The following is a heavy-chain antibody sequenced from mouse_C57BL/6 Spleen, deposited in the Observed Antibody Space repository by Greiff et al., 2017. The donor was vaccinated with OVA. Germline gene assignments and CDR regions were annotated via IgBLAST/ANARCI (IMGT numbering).Heavy chain of an antibody. CDR2: INPCSGYT. V-gene: IGHV1-7*01. D-gene: IGHD2-1*01. CDR3: ARGGYGNYEDYAMDY. CDR1: GYTFTSYW. J-gene: IGHJ4*01. Sequence: QVQLQQSGAELAIPGASVKLSCKASGYTFTSYWMHWVKQRPGQGLEWIGYINPCSGYTKYNQKFKDKATLTAYKSSSTAYMQLSSLTYEDSAVYYCARGGYGNYEDYAMDYWGQGTSVTVSS.